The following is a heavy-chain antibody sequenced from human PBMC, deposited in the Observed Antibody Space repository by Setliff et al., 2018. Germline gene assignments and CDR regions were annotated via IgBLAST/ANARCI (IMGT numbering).Heavy chain of an antibody. CDR2: INPISGGT. J-gene: IGHJ3*01. CDR3: TKDLNRWVGEFAFYV. D-gene: IGHD3-10*01. CDR1: GYIFAGYY. Sequence: ASVKVSCKSSGYIFAGYYIHWLRQTPGQGLEWMGWINPISGGTNYAQKFQGRVTLTRDASITTTYMELNSLRSDDTAVYYCTKDLNRWVGEFAFYVWGQGTMVT. V-gene: IGHV1-2*02.